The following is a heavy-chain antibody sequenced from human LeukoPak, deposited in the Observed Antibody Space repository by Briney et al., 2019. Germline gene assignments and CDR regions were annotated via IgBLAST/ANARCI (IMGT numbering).Heavy chain of an antibody. CDR1: GFTFSAYW. Sequence: GGSLRLSCAASGFTFSAYWMHWVRQAPGKGLEWVSAISGSGGSTYYADSVKGRFTISRDNSKNTLYLQMNSLRAEDTAVYYCAKTKAAAEIQHWGQGTLVTVSS. J-gene: IGHJ1*01. D-gene: IGHD6-13*01. V-gene: IGHV3-23*01. CDR2: ISGSGGST. CDR3: AKTKAAAEIQH.